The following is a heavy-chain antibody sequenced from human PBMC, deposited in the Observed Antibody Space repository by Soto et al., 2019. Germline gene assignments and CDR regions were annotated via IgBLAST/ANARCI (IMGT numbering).Heavy chain of an antibody. D-gene: IGHD2-15*01. Sequence: QVQLVQTGAEVKKHGSSVKVSCKASGGTFSSYAISWVRQAPGQGLEWKGGIIPIFGTANYAQKLQGRGTITADESTSAAYRELSSLISDDTAVYYCARVSGYCSGGSCCSRCSYFYYYGMDVWGQGTTVTFSS. J-gene: IGHJ6*02. V-gene: IGHV1-69*01. CDR3: ARVSGYCSGGSCCSRCSYFYYYGMDV. CDR1: GGTFSSYA. CDR2: IIPIFGTA.